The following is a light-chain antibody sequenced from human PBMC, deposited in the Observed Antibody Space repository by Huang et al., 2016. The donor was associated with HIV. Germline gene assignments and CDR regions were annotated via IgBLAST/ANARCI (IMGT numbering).Light chain of an antibody. J-gene: IGKJ2*01. CDR3: QQHSNWPL. CDR1: QSVSSY. V-gene: IGKV3-11*01. Sequence: ELVLTQSPATLSLSPGQRATLSYSASQSVSSYLAWYQQKPGQAPRLIIYDTSKRATGVPARFSGSGSGTDFTLTINRLEPEDFAVYYCQQHSNWPLLGQGTKLEI. CDR2: DTS.